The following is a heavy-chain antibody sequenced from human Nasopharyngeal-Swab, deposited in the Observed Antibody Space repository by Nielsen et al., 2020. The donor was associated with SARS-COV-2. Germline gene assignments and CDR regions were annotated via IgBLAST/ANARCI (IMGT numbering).Heavy chain of an antibody. J-gene: IGHJ4*02. CDR3: ASPGIAAAGPYDY. CDR1: GYTFTSYY. Sequence: ASVKVSCKASGYTFTSYYMHWMRQAPGQGLEWMGIINPSGGSTSYAQKFQGRVTMTRDTSTSTVYMELSSLRSEDTAVYYCASPGIAAAGPYDYWGQGTLVTVSS. CDR2: INPSGGST. V-gene: IGHV1-46*01. D-gene: IGHD6-13*01.